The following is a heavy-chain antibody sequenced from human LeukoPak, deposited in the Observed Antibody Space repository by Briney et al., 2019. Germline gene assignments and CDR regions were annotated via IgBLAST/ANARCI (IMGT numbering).Heavy chain of an antibody. CDR2: INHSGST. CDR1: GGSFSGYY. D-gene: IGHD2-2*01. V-gene: IGHV4-34*01. CDR3: ARGKSGVVVPAAILRNRYGMGV. Sequence: PSETLSLTCAVYGGSFSGYYWSWIRQPPGKGLEWIGEINHSGSTNYNPSLKSRVTISVDTSKNQFSLKLSSVTAADTAVYYCARGKSGVVVPAAILRNRYGMGVWGQGTTVTVSS. J-gene: IGHJ6*02.